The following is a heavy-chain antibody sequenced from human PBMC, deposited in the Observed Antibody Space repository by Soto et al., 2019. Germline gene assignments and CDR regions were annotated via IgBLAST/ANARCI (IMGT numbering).Heavy chain of an antibody. D-gene: IGHD4-4*01. Sequence: SETLSLTCTVSGGSISSYYWSWIRQPPGKGLEWIGYIYYSGSTNYNPSLKSRVTISVDTSKNQFSLKLSSVTAADTAVYYCARVTTVTTGGNYYYGMDVWGQGTTVTVSS. CDR3: ARVTTVTTGGNYYYGMDV. CDR1: GGSISSYY. J-gene: IGHJ6*02. V-gene: IGHV4-59*01. CDR2: IYYSGST.